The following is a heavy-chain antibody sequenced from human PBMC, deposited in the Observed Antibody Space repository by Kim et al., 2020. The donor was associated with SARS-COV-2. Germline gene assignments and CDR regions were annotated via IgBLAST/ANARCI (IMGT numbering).Heavy chain of an antibody. V-gene: IGHV3-9*01. D-gene: IGHD3-9*01. Sequence: GGSLRLSCLASGFRFGDYAMHWVRQVPGQGLEWVAGISSTSGSIGYADSVNGRFTISRDNAKNSLYLEMNSLRPEDTALYYCAKDWAGYYYFDSWGPGTL. CDR2: ISSTSGSI. J-gene: IGHJ4*02. CDR1: GFRFGDYA. CDR3: AKDWAGYYYFDS.